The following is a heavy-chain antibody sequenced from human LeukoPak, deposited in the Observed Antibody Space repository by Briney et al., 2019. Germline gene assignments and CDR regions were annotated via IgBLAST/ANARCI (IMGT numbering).Heavy chain of an antibody. V-gene: IGHV3-66*04. Sequence: PGGSLRLSCAASGLIVSSNYMNWVRQAPGKGLEWVSVIYSGGSKYYADSVRGRFTISRDNSKNTLYLQMNSLRAEDTAVYYCARQGLYDSSDFWTFQHWGQGTLVTVSS. CDR3: ARQGLYDSSDFWTFQH. CDR2: IYSGGSK. CDR1: GLIVSSNY. D-gene: IGHD3/OR15-3a*01. J-gene: IGHJ1*01.